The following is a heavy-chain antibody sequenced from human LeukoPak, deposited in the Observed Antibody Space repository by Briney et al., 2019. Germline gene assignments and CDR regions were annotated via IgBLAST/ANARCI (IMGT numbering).Heavy chain of an antibody. CDR1: GGTFSSYA. J-gene: IGHJ6*03. Sequence: GASVTVSCKASGGTFSSYAISWVRQAPGQGLEWMGGIIPIFGTANYAQKFQGRVTITADESTSTAYMELSSLRSEHTAVYYCARCGFRRNCYYYMDVWGKGTTVTISS. CDR3: ARCGFRRNCYYYMDV. V-gene: IGHV1-69*13. CDR2: IIPIFGTA. D-gene: IGHD5-18*01.